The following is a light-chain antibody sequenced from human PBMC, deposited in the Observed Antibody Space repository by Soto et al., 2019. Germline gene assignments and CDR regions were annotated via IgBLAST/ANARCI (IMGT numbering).Light chain of an antibody. J-gene: IGKJ1*01. CDR1: QSVSSN. CDR2: GAS. Sequence: EIVMTQSPGTLSVSPGERATISCRASQSVSSNLAWYQQKPGQAPRLLIYGASTRATGIPARFSGSGSETEFTLTISSLQSEDFAVYYCQQFYNWPRTFGQGTKVE. CDR3: QQFYNWPRT. V-gene: IGKV3-15*01.